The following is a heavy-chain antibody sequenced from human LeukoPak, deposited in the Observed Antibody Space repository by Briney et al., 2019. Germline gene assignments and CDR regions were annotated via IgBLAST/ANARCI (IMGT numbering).Heavy chain of an antibody. Sequence: ASVKVSCKSSGYTFSDYYIHWVRQAPGQGLEWMGRINPKNGDTYYEQSFQGRVTMTRDASISTAYMGVSGLRSDDTAVYYCARDLSSTSNWELDSWGQGILVTVSS. CDR2: INPKNGDT. CDR1: GYTFSDYY. V-gene: IGHV1-2*06. CDR3: ARDLSSTSNWELDS. J-gene: IGHJ4*02. D-gene: IGHD7-27*01.